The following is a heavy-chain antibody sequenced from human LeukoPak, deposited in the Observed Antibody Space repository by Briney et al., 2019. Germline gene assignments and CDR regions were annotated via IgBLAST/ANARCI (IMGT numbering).Heavy chain of an antibody. CDR3: AKDRTGGAMDNSPYYFDY. D-gene: IGHD5-18*01. Sequence: GRSLRLSCAVSGFTFSNYDMHWVRQAPGKGLEWVAVISYDGSNKYYADSVKGRFTISRDNSKNTLYLQMNSLRAEDTAVYYCAKDRTGGAMDNSPYYFDYWGQGTLVTVSS. CDR2: ISYDGSNK. J-gene: IGHJ4*02. CDR1: GFTFSNYD. V-gene: IGHV3-30*18.